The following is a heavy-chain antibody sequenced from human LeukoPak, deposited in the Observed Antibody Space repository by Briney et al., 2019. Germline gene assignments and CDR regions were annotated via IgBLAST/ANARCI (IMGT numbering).Heavy chain of an antibody. CDR1: GFTFSDYY. CDR2: ISSSGSTI. Sequence: XGSLRLSCAASGFTFSDYYMSWIRQAPGKGLEWVSYISSSGSTIYYADSVKGRFTISRDNAKNSLYLQMNSLRAEDTAVYYCAREGIAAAGTLWFDPWGQGTLVTVSS. J-gene: IGHJ5*02. V-gene: IGHV3-11*01. CDR3: AREGIAAAGTLWFDP. D-gene: IGHD6-13*01.